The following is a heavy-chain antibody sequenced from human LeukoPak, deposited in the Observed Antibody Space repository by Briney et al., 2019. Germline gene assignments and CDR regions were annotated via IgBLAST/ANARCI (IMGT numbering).Heavy chain of an antibody. CDR1: GFPLRSNW. CDR3: VVTTRSYPFDY. CDR2: INQDGSVK. J-gene: IGHJ4*02. V-gene: IGHV3-7*01. D-gene: IGHD1-1*01. Sequence: GGSLTLSCAASGFPLRSNWVCWVRQDPGKGPEWVANINQDGSVKNYVDSVKGRLTISRDNAKNSLYLQMNSLRAEDTAVYYCVVTTRSYPFDYWGQGTLVTVSS.